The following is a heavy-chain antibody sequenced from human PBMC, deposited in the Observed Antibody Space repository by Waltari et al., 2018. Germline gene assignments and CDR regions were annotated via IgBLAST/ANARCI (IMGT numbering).Heavy chain of an antibody. D-gene: IGHD6-6*01. V-gene: IGHV4-59*01. CDR3: ARDRAARGWFDP. CDR1: GGSISTYS. CDR2: IYYSGST. J-gene: IGHJ5*02. Sequence: QVQLQESGPGLVKPSETLSLTCPVPGGSISTYSWSWIRQPPGKGLEWIGYIYYSGSTNYNPSLKSRVTISVDTSKNQFSLKLSSVTAADTAVYYCARDRAARGWFDPWGQGTLVTVSS.